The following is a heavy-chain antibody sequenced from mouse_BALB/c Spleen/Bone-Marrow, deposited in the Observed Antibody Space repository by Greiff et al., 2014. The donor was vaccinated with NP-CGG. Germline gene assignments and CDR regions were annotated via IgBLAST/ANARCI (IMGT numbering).Heavy chain of an antibody. Sequence: VQLVESGAELVRPGASVKLSCKASGYTFTSYWMNWVKQRPEQGLEWIGRIDPYDSETHYNQKFKDKAILTLDKSSSTAYMRLSSLTSEDSAVYYCAREDYGYAMDYWGQGTSVTVSS. V-gene: IGHV1-52*01. CDR3: AREDYGYAMDY. J-gene: IGHJ4*01. D-gene: IGHD1-1*01. CDR1: GYTFTSYW. CDR2: IDPYDSET.